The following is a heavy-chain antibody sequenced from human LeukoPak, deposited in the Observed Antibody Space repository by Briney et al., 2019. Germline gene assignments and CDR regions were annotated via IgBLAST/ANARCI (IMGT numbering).Heavy chain of an antibody. V-gene: IGHV3-30-3*01. D-gene: IGHD3-3*01. J-gene: IGHJ4*02. CDR3: ARHITQAFWSGYYSDY. CDR1: GFTFSSYA. Sequence: GGSLRLSCAASGFTFSSYAMHWVRQAPGKGLEWVAIISYDGSNKYYADSVKGRFTISRDNSKNTLYLQMNSLRAEDTAVYYCARHITQAFWSGYYSDYWGQGTLVTISS. CDR2: ISYDGSNK.